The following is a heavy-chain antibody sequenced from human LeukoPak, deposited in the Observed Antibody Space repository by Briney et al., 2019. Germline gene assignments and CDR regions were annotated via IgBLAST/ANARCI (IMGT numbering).Heavy chain of an antibody. CDR1: GYTFTSYA. D-gene: IGHD3-3*01. Sequence: ASVKVSCKASGYTFTSYAMHWVRQAPGQRLEWMGWINAGNGNTKYSQKFQGRVTMTRDTSISTAYMELSRLRSDDTAVYYCAREVFLEWLLYDYWGQGTLVTVSS. CDR3: AREVFLEWLLYDY. V-gene: IGHV1-3*01. CDR2: INAGNGNT. J-gene: IGHJ4*02.